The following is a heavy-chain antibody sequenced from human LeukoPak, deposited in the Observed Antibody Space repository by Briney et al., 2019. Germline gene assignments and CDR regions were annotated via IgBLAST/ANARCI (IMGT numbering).Heavy chain of an antibody. Sequence: PGGSLRLSCAASGFTFSSYSMNWVRQAPGKGLEWVSSISSSSYIYYADSVKGRFTISRDNAKNSLYLQMNSLRAEDTAVYYCARRDSSGWYGGFDYWGQGTLVTVSS. V-gene: IGHV3-21*01. CDR2: ISSSSYI. D-gene: IGHD6-19*01. CDR1: GFTFSSYS. CDR3: ARRDSSGWYGGFDY. J-gene: IGHJ4*02.